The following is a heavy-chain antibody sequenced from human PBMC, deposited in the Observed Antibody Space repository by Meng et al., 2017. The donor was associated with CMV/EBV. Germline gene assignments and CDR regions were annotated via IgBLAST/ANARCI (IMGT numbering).Heavy chain of an antibody. V-gene: IGHV3-7*01. CDR2: MNGGATAK. CDR1: GFTFSDYY. D-gene: IGHD2/OR15-2a*01. J-gene: IGHJ4*02. Sequence: GESLKISCAASGFTFSDYYMSWIRQAPGKGLEWVANMNGGATAKFYVGSVRGRFTISRDNAMNALYLQMNSLTVEDTAIYYCATSKDSPGNDWGQGTLVTVSS. CDR3: ATSKDSPGND.